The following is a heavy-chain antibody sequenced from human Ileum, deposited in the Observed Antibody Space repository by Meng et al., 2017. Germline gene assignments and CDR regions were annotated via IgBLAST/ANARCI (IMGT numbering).Heavy chain of an antibody. CDR2: IDAGGGT. CDR3: VGGFYFQY. V-gene: IGHV3-53*02. Sequence: GQLAETGGCLVQPGVSLRLSCAASGFTVSYQYMNWVRQAPGKGLEWVSVIDAGGGTNYADSVKGRFTISRDNSKNTLYLQMDSLRAEDTAVYYCVGGFYFQYWGQGTLVTVSS. J-gene: IGHJ1*01. CDR1: GFTVSYQY. D-gene: IGHD3-3*01.